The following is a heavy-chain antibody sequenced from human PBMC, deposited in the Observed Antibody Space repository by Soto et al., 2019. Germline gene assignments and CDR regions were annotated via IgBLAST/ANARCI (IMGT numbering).Heavy chain of an antibody. CDR2: ISGSGGST. Sequence: GGSLRLSCAASGFTFSSYAMSWVRQAPGKGLEWVSAISGSGGSTYYADSVKGRFTISRDNSKNTLYLQMNSLRAEDTAVYYCAKDRSRYYGSGGEFEVFSDYWGQGTLVTVSS. V-gene: IGHV3-23*01. D-gene: IGHD3-10*01. CDR3: AKDRSRYYGSGGEFEVFSDY. J-gene: IGHJ4*02. CDR1: GFTFSSYA.